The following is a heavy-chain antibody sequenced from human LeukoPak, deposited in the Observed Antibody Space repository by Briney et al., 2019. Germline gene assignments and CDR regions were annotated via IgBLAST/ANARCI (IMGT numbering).Heavy chain of an antibody. CDR1: GFTVSTNY. D-gene: IGHD3-22*01. CDR2: IYTGGNT. Sequence: AGSLTLSCVVSGFTVSTNYMSWVRHAPGKGLEWVSVIYTGGNTYYADSVKGRFTISRDHSNNTMYLQMSSLRADDTAVYYCAKVKGWDDSRGYYYRLDYWGQETLVTVSS. V-gene: IGHV3-53*01. J-gene: IGHJ4*02. CDR3: AKVKGWDDSRGYYYRLDY.